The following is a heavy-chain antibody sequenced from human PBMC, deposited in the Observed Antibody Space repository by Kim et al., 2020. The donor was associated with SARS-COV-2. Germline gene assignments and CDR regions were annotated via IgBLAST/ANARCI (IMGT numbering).Heavy chain of an antibody. J-gene: IGHJ3*02. D-gene: IGHD5-18*01. Sequence: AQKFQGRVTMTEDTSTDTAYMELSSLRSEDTAVYYCATTRAAVTGGAFDIWGQGTMVTVSS. V-gene: IGHV1-24*01. CDR3: ATTRAAVTGGAFDI.